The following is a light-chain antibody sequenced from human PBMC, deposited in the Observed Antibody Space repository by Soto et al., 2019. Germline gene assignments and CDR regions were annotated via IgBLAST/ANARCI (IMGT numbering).Light chain of an antibody. CDR3: ATWDYDLNGVV. CDR1: SSNIGSTS. J-gene: IGLJ2*01. CDR2: SND. V-gene: IGLV1-44*01. Sequence: QSVLTQPPSASGTPGQRVSISCSGGSSNIGSTSVDWYQQVPGMAPKLLIYSNDQRPSGAPDRFSGSKSGTSGSLVISGLQAEDEADYFCATWDYDLNGVVFGGGTQLTVL.